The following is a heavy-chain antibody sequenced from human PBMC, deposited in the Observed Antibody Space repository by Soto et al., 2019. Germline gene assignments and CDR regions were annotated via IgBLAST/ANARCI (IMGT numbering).Heavy chain of an antibody. CDR3: VKASTYSSSQGWFDP. V-gene: IGHV3-9*01. CDR1: GCSFDCYA. CDR2: ISWNSGNI. J-gene: IGHJ5*02. D-gene: IGHD6-6*01. Sequence: SLILCYTASGCSFDCYAMNWVRQPPGKGLEWVSGISWNSGNIDYADSVKGRFTISRDNAKNSLYLQMNSLRAEDTALYYCVKASTYSSSQGWFDPWGQGTMVTGSS.